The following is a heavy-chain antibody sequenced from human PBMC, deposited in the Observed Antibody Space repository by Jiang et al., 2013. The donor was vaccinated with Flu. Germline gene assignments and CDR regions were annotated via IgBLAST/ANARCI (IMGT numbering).Heavy chain of an antibody. V-gene: IGHV3-23*01. CDR3: AKVAYGKPGIAAAGTGGFDP. CDR2: ISGSGGST. J-gene: IGHJ5*02. CDR1: GFTFSSYA. Sequence: QLLESGGGLVQPGGSLRLSCAASGFTFSSYAMSWVRQAPGKGLEWVSAISGSGGSTYYADSVKGRFTISRDNSRNTLYLQMNSLRAEDTAVYYCAKVAYGKPGIAAAGTGGFDPWGQGTLVTVSS. D-gene: IGHD6-13*01.